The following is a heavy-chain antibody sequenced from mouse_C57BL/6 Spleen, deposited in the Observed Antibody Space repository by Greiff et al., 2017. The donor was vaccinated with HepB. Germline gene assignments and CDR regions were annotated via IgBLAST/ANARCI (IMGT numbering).Heavy chain of an antibody. D-gene: IGHD2-1*01. V-gene: IGHV1-82*01. J-gene: IGHJ2*01. CDR2: IYPGDGDT. Sequence: VKLQESGPELVKPGASVKISCKASGYAFSSSWMNWVKQRPGKGLEWIGRIYPGDGDTNYNGKFKGKATLTADKSSSTAYMQLSSLTSEDSAVYFCARSGGNYWYYFDYWGQGTTLTVSS. CDR1: GYAFSSSW. CDR3: ARSGGNYWYYFDY.